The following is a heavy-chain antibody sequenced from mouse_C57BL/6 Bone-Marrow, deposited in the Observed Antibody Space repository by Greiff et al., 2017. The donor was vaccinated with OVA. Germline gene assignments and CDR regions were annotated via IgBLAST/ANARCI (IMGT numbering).Heavy chain of an antibody. V-gene: IGHV5-16*01. CDR1: GFTFSDYY. J-gene: IGHJ3*01. CDR3: ASLITTVGPFAY. Sequence: EVKVVESEGGLVQPGSSMKLSCTASGFTFSDYYMAWVRQVPEKGLEWVANINYDGSSTYYLDSLKSRFIISRDNAKNILYLQMSSLKSEDTATYYCASLITTVGPFAYWGQGTLVTVSA. D-gene: IGHD1-1*01. CDR2: INYDGSST.